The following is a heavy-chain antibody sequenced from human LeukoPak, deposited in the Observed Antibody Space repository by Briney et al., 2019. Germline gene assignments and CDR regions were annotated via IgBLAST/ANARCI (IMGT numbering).Heavy chain of an antibody. Sequence: PGGSLRLSCAASGFTFSSYSMNWVRQAPGKGLEWVSYISSSSSTIYYADSVKGRFTISRDNAKSSLYLQMNSLRAEDTAVYYCAGRQYGYSYGDFDYWGQGTLVTVSS. J-gene: IGHJ4*02. CDR2: ISSSSSTI. CDR3: AGRQYGYSYGDFDY. CDR1: GFTFSSYS. D-gene: IGHD5-18*01. V-gene: IGHV3-48*04.